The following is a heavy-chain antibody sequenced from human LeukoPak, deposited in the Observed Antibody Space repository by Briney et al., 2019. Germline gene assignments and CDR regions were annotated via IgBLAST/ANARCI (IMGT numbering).Heavy chain of an antibody. V-gene: IGHV3-21*05. D-gene: IGHD3-9*01. CDR1: GFTFDNYA. CDR2: ISGGTTYI. CDR3: ARVRAYFDWSPPTGGEAIDV. Sequence: GGSLRLSCTASGFTFDNYAMIWVRQASGKGLEWISYISGGTTYINHADSVKGRFTISRDNTKNSLFLQMNSLRAEDTAVYYCARVRAYFDWSPPTGGEAIDVWGQGTMVIVSS. J-gene: IGHJ3*01.